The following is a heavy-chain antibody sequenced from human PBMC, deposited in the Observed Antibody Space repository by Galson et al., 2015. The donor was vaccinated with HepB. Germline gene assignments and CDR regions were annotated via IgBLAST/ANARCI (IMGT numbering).Heavy chain of an antibody. CDR3: AREYCSGDSRYSYFDY. CDR1: GYTFTSCA. Sequence: QSGAEVKKPGESLRTSCKASGYTFTSCALHWLRQAPVQRLEWMGWINAAIGNTKYSQKLQGRVAITRDTSATTAYMELCSLRSEDTAVYYCAREYCSGDSRYSYFDYWGQGILATVSS. CDR2: INAAIGNT. J-gene: IGHJ4*02. V-gene: IGHV1-3*01. D-gene: IGHD2-15*01.